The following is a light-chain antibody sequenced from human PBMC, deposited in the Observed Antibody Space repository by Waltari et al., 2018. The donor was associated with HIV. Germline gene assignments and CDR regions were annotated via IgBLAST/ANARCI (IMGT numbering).Light chain of an antibody. V-gene: IGKV3-20*01. Sequence: IVLTQSQGTLSLSPGERATLSCRSSQSFSKTYLAWYQHNPGQAPRLLFYSASNRATGIPDRFSGSRSGTDFARTISRLATEDDAVYYCQQYAESPYTFGQGTKLDI. J-gene: IGKJ2*01. CDR1: QSFSKTY. CDR3: QQYAESPYT. CDR2: SAS.